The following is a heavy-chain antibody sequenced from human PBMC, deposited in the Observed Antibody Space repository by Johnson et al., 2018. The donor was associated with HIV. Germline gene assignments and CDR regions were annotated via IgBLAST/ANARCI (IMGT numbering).Heavy chain of an antibody. V-gene: IGHV3-30*04. J-gene: IGHJ3*02. CDR2: ISYDGSNK. CDR1: GFTFSSYA. Sequence: QVQLVESGGGVVQPGRSLRLSCAASGFTFSSYAMHWVRQAPGKGLEWVAVISYDGSNKYYADSVKGRFTISRDNSKNTLYLQMNSLRAEDTAVYYCARYGVSSGPFQVAFDIWGQGTMVTVSS. D-gene: IGHD3-22*01. CDR3: ARYGVSSGPFQVAFDI.